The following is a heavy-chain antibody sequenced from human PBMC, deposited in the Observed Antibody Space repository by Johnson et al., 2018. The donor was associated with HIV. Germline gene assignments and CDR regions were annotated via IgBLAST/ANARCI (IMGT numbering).Heavy chain of an antibody. D-gene: IGHD2-2*01. CDR2: IRNKANSYPT. V-gene: IGHV3-72*01. CDR1: GFTFSNAW. CDR3: ARGDCSSTSCPRNAFDI. Sequence: VQLVESGGGLVKPGGSLRLSCAASGFTFSNAWMSWVRQAPGKGLEWVGRIRNKANSYPTEYAASVKGRFTISRDDSKNSLYLQMNSLKTEDTAVYYCARGDCSSTSCPRNAFDIWGQGTMVTVSS. J-gene: IGHJ3*02.